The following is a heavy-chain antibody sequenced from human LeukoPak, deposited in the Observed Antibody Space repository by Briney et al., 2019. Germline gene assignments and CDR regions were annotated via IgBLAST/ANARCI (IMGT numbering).Heavy chain of an antibody. D-gene: IGHD3-10*01. J-gene: IGHJ4*02. CDR1: GYTFTSYG. CDR2: ISAYNGNT. Sequence: GASVKVSCKASGYTFTSYGISWVRQAPGQGLEWMGWISAYNGNTNYAQKLQGRVTITTDASTSTAYMELRSLRSDDTAVYYCARGIGYYYGSGSYFVLYYFDYWGQGTLVTVSS. V-gene: IGHV1-18*01. CDR3: ARGIGYYYGSGSYFVLYYFDY.